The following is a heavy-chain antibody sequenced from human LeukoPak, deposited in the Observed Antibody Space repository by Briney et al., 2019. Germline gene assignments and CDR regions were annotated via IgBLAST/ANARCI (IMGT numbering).Heavy chain of an antibody. CDR1: GFTFSSYA. V-gene: IGHV3-23*01. J-gene: IGHJ4*02. Sequence: GGSLRLSCAASGFTFSSYAMSWVRQAPGKGLEWVSAISGSGGSTYYADSVKGRFTISRDNSKNTLYLQMNSLRAEDTAVYYCARAGYSYGSPFDYWGQGTLVTVSS. D-gene: IGHD5-18*01. CDR2: ISGSGGST. CDR3: ARAGYSYGSPFDY.